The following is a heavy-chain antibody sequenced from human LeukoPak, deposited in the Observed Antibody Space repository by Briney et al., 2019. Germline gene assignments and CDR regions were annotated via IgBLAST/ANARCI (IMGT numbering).Heavy chain of an antibody. V-gene: IGHV1-69*06. CDR3: AIAVAGTGHFDY. CDR2: IIPIFGTA. D-gene: IGHD6-19*01. Sequence: SVKVSCKASGGTFSSYAISWVRQAPGQGLEWMGGIIPIFGTANYAQKFQGRVTITADKSTSTAYMELSSLRSGDTAVYYCAIAVAGTGHFDYWGQGTLVTVSS. J-gene: IGHJ4*02. CDR1: GGTFSSYA.